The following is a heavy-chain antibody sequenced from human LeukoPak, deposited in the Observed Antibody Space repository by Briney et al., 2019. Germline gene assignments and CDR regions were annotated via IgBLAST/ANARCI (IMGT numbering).Heavy chain of an antibody. CDR2: IYPSGST. Sequence: SETLSLTCTVSGASLSSGSYYWSWIRQPAGKGLEWIGRIYPSGSTDYNPSLKSRVTISIDTSKNQFSLKQSSVTAADTAVYYCARGGYDILTGYQVGYMDVWGKGTTVTVSS. D-gene: IGHD3-9*01. J-gene: IGHJ6*03. CDR1: GASLSSGSYY. CDR3: ARGGYDILTGYQVGYMDV. V-gene: IGHV4-61*10.